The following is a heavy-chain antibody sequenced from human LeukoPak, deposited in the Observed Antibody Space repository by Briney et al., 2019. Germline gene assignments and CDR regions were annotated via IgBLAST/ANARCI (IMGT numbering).Heavy chain of an antibody. V-gene: IGHV3-74*01. CDR2: LNSDGSDT. Sequence: GGSLRLSCAASGFTFSNHRMDWVRQAPGKGLVWVSRLNSDGSDTIYADSVKGRFTISRDNAKNTLYLQMDSLRAEDTAVYYCARRSDSSGYYVSWGQGTLVTVSS. J-gene: IGHJ5*02. D-gene: IGHD3-22*01. CDR3: ARRSDSSGYYVS. CDR1: GFTFSNHR.